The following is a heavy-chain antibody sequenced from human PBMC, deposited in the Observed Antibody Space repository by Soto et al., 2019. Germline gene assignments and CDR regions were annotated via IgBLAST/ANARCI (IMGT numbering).Heavy chain of an antibody. CDR1: GYTFTSYD. V-gene: IGHV1-8*01. Sequence: ASVKVSCKASGYTFTSYDINWVRQATGQGLEWMGWMNPNSGDTGYAQNFQGRVTMTTNTSMSTAYMELSSLRSEDTAVYYCARTYYDFWSGPSPYYYYGMDVWGQGTTVTAPS. D-gene: IGHD3-3*01. CDR2: MNPNSGDT. CDR3: ARTYYDFWSGPSPYYYYGMDV. J-gene: IGHJ6*02.